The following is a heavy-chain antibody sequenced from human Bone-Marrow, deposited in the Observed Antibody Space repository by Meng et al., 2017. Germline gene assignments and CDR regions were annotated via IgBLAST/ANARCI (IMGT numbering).Heavy chain of an antibody. V-gene: IGHV3-64*01. Sequence: GESLKISCKESGFTFSSYSMHWVRQAPGKGLEYVSAISSNGGSTYYANSVKGRFTISRDNSKNTMYLQMGSLRAEDMDVYYCASGKWELLAWGQGTLVTVSS. CDR1: GFTFSSYS. CDR2: ISSNGGST. CDR3: ASGKWELLA. D-gene: IGHD1-26*01. J-gene: IGHJ5*02.